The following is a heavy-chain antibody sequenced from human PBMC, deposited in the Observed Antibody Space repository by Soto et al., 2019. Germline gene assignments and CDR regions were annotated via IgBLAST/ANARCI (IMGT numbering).Heavy chain of an antibody. CDR3: ARDGRTGTTLPHGGLDQ. D-gene: IGHD3-10*01. CDR1: GFTFRSSA. V-gene: IGHV3-30-3*01. Sequence: QVQLMESGGGVVQPGGSLRLSCAASGFTFRSSAIHWVRQAPGKGLEWVAIISYDGSTKFYTDSVKGRFTISRDNSNNTLYLQMNRLRSEDTAIYYCARDGRTGTTLPHGGLDQWGQGHWSPSPQ. J-gene: IGHJ4*02. CDR2: ISYDGSTK.